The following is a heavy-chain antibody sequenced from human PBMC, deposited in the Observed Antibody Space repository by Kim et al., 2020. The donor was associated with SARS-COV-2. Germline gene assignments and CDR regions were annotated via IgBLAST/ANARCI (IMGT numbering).Heavy chain of an antibody. CDR3: ARWEGWERSSRYYYYYYGMDV. J-gene: IGHJ6*02. V-gene: IGHV4-39*01. CDR2: IYYSGNT. Sequence: SETLSLTCTVSGASIYSANYFWGWIRQPPGKGLEWIGTIYYSGNTYYNPSLKSRVTISVDTSKNQLSLKLTSVTAADTAVYYCARWEGWERSSRYYYYYYGMDVWGQGTTVTVSS. D-gene: IGHD1-26*01. CDR1: GASIYSANYF.